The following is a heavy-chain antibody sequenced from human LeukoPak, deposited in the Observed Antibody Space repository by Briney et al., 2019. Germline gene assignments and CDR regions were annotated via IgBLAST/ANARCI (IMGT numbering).Heavy chain of an antibody. CDR2: IFYSGST. Sequence: PSETLSLTCTVSGGSITNYYWSWIRQPPGKGREWIGYIFYSGSTNYNPSLKSRVTISVDTPKNHLSLKLSSVTAADTAVYYCARSRRGYSDLAYWGQGTLVTVSS. D-gene: IGHD3-22*01. CDR1: GGSITNYY. CDR3: ARSRRGYSDLAY. V-gene: IGHV4-59*01. J-gene: IGHJ4*02.